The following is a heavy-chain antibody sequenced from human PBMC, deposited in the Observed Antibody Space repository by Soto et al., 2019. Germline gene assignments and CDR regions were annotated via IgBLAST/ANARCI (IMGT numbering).Heavy chain of an antibody. V-gene: IGHV4-39*01. CDR1: GGSISRSSYY. Sequence: PSETLSLTCTVSGGSISRSSYYWGWIRQPPGKGLEWIGSIYYSGSTYYNPSLKSRVTISVDTSKNQFSLKLSSVTAADTAVYYCAIHWNWGSLVHWGQGTLVTVSS. CDR3: AIHWNWGSLVH. D-gene: IGHD7-27*01. CDR2: IYYSGST. J-gene: IGHJ4*02.